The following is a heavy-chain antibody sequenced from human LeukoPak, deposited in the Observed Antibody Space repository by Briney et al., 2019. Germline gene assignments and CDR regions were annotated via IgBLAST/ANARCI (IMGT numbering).Heavy chain of an antibody. V-gene: IGHV3-66*01. CDR3: ARDPGQLRDAFDI. CDR2: IYSGGST. D-gene: IGHD5-24*01. CDR1: GFTVSSNY. Sequence: PGGSLRLSCAASGFTVSSNYMSWVRQAPGKGLEWVSVIYSGGSTYYADSVKGRFTISRDNSKNTLYLQMNSLRAEDTAVYYCARDPGQLRDAFDIWGQGTMVTVSS. J-gene: IGHJ3*02.